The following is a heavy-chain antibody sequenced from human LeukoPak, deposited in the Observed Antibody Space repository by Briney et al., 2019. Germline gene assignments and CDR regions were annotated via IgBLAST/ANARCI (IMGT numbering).Heavy chain of an antibody. CDR3: AKGMSSSWTYNYFDC. CDR1: GFTFSSFA. V-gene: IGHV3-23*01. CDR2: VSGGGGTT. Sequence: GGSLRLSCAASGFTFSSFAMSWVRQAPGKGLEWVSGVSGGGGTTSYADSVKGRFTVSRDNSKNTLYLQMNTLRVEDTAMYYCAKGMSSSWTYNYFDCWGQGTLVTVSS. D-gene: IGHD6-13*01. J-gene: IGHJ4*02.